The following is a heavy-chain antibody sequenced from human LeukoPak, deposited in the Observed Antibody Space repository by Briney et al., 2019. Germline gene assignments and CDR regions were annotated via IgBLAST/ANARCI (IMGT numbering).Heavy chain of an antibody. Sequence: ASVKVSCKASGGTFSSYAISWVRQAPGQRLEWMGGIIPIFGTANYAQKFQSRVTITADESTSPAYMELSSLRSEDTAVYYCARAGAEGEFDPWGQGTLVTVSS. V-gene: IGHV1-69*01. CDR2: IIPIFGTA. CDR3: ARAGAEGEFDP. D-gene: IGHD1-14*01. CDR1: GGTFSSYA. J-gene: IGHJ5*02.